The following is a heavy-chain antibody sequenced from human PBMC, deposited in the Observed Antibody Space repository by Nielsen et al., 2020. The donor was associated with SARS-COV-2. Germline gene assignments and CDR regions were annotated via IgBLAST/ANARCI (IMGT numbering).Heavy chain of an antibody. J-gene: IGHJ3*02. V-gene: IGHV3-9*01. D-gene: IGHD4/OR15-4a*01. Sequence: SLKISCAASGFTFDDYAMHWVRQAPGKGLEWVSGISWNSGNIGYADSVKGRFTISRDNTKNSLHLQMSSLRAEDTALYYCAKVPGGHDYGGHRVGEYAFDIWGQGTMVTVSS. CDR2: ISWNSGNI. CDR3: AKVPGGHDYGGHRVGEYAFDI. CDR1: GFTFDDYA.